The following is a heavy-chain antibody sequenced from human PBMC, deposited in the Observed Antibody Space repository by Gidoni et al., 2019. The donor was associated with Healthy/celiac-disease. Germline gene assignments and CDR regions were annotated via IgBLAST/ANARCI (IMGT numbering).Heavy chain of an antibody. CDR3: AKDVGISF. CDR2: ITSSGDNS. Sequence: EVQLLESGGGLIQPGGSLRLSCAASGFTFSSYAMRWVRQAPGKGLEWVSIITSSGDNSYYADSVKGRFTISRDNSKNTLYLQMNSLGDEDTAVYYCAKDVGISFWGQGTLVTVPS. CDR1: GFTFSSYA. D-gene: IGHD1-26*01. J-gene: IGHJ4*02. V-gene: IGHV3-23*01.